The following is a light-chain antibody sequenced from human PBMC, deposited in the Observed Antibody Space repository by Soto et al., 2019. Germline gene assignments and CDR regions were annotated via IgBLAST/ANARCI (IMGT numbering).Light chain of an antibody. CDR3: SSYAGNTWV. Sequence: QSALTQPPSASGSPGQSVTISCTGTSYVSWYQQHPGKAPKLMIFEVSKRPSGVPDRFIGSKSGNTASLTVSGLQAEDEADYYCSSYAGNTWVFGGGTKLTVL. CDR1: SY. CDR2: EVS. V-gene: IGLV2-8*01. J-gene: IGLJ3*02.